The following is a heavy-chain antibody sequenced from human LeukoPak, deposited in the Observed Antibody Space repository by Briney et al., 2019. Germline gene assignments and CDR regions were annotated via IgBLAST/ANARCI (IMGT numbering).Heavy chain of an antibody. CDR1: GYTFTSYA. Sequence: ASVTVSCKASGYTFTSYAMHWVRQAPGQRLEWMGWINAGNGNTKYSQKFQGRVTITRDTSASTAYMELSSLRSEDTAVYYCARASVNFMITFGTPPGPSDPWGQGTLVTVSS. V-gene: IGHV1-3*01. CDR2: INAGNGNT. D-gene: IGHD3-16*01. CDR3: ARASVNFMITFGTPPGPSDP. J-gene: IGHJ5*02.